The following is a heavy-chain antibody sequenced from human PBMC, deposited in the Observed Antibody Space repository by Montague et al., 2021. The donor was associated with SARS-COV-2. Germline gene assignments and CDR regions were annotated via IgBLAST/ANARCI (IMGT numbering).Heavy chain of an antibody. Sequence: SLRLSCAASGFTFSRYPMIWVRQAPGKGLEWVSTITATGGDTHYXDSXKGRFTISRDTSKNTLYLQMSGLRAEDTAAYYCAKTQLPGFKFDYWGQGSQVTVSS. CDR2: ITATGGDT. CDR3: AKTQLPGFKFDY. J-gene: IGHJ4*02. D-gene: IGHD7-27*01. CDR1: GFTFSRYP. V-gene: IGHV3-23*01.